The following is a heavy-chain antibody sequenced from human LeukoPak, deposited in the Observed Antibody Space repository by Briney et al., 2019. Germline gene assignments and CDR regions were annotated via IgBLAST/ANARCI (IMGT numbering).Heavy chain of an antibody. Sequence: SETLSLTCSVSGGSISSGTYYWGWIRQPPGKGLELSATIYYSGTTYYNPSLRSRVTISVDTPKNQFSLKLTSVTAADTAMYYFARHRTAARGCYEFDYWGQGTLVTVSS. V-gene: IGHV4-39*01. D-gene: IGHD6-19*01. CDR1: GGSISSGTYY. CDR2: IYYSGTT. CDR3: ARHRTAARGCYEFDY. J-gene: IGHJ4*02.